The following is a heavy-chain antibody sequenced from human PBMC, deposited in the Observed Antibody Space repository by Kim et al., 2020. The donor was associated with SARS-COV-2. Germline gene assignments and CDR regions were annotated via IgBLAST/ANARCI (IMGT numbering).Heavy chain of an antibody. CDR1: GYTFTGYY. Sequence: ASVKVSCKASGYTFTGYYMHWVRQAPGQGLEWMGRINPNSGGTNYAQKFQGRVTMTRDTSISTVYMKLSRLRSDDTVVYYCARQPLYSYGYFYGMDVWGQGTTVTVSS. CDR3: ARQPLYSYGYFYGMDV. CDR2: INPNSGGT. D-gene: IGHD5-18*01. V-gene: IGHV1-2*05. J-gene: IGHJ6*02.